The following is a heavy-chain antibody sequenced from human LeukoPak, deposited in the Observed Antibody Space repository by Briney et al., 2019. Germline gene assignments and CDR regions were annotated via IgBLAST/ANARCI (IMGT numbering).Heavy chain of an antibody. Sequence: ASVKVSCKASGGTFSSYAISWVRQAPGQGLEWMGGIIPIFGTANYAQKFQGRVMITTDESTSTAYMELSSLRSEDTAVYYCARDAAEDPYYDILTGYYPINWFDPWGQGTLVTVSS. J-gene: IGHJ5*02. CDR2: IIPIFGTA. CDR1: GGTFSSYA. V-gene: IGHV1-69*05. D-gene: IGHD3-9*01. CDR3: ARDAAEDPYYDILTGYYPINWFDP.